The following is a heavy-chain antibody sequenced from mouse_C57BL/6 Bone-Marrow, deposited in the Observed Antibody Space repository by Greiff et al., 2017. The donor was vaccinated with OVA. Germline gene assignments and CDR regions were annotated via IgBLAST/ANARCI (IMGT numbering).Heavy chain of an antibody. J-gene: IGHJ3*01. V-gene: IGHV14-4*01. D-gene: IGHD2-3*01. Sequence: VQLQQSGAELVRPGASVKLSCTASGFNIKDDYMHWVKQRPEQGLEWIGWIDPENGDTEYASKFQGKATITADTSSNTAYLQLSSLTSEDTAFYYCTFYGYYFAYWGQGTLVTVSA. CDR2: IDPENGDT. CDR3: TFYGYYFAY. CDR1: GFNIKDDY.